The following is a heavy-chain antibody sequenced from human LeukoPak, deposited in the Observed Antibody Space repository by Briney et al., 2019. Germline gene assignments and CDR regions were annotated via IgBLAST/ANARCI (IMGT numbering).Heavy chain of an antibody. V-gene: IGHV3-23*01. CDR3: AKGSHDYGDYSAEYFQH. Sequence: PGGSLRLSCAASGFTFSSYGMCWVRQAPGKGLEWVSAISGSGGSTYYADSVKGRFTISRDNSKNTLYLQMNSLRAEDTAVYYCAKGSHDYGDYSAEYFQHWGQGTLVTVSS. D-gene: IGHD4-17*01. CDR1: GFTFSSYG. J-gene: IGHJ1*01. CDR2: ISGSGGST.